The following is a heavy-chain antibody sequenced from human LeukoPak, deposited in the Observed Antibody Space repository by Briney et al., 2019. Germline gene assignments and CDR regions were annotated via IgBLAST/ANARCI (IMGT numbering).Heavy chain of an antibody. CDR3: AKDCLYSSGWSLDYYYYMGV. CDR2: INSDGSST. Sequence: GGSLRLSCAASGLTFSNAWMSWVRQVPGKGLEWVSRINSDGSSTSYADSVKGRFTISRDNAKNTLYLQMNSLRAEDTAVYYCAKDCLYSSGWSLDYYYYMGVWGKGTTVTISS. J-gene: IGHJ6*03. D-gene: IGHD6-19*01. V-gene: IGHV3-74*01. CDR1: GLTFSNAW.